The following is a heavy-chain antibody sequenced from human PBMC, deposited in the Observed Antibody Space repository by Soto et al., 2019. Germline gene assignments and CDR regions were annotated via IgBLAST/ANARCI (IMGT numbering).Heavy chain of an antibody. Sequence: QVQLVESGGGVVQPGRSLTLSCAASGFAFGNYGIHWVRQAPGKGLEWVAGIWSDGSSNYYGDSAKGRFTISRDNSKNTVTLRMTSLRDEDTADYCVARDWWEQPAGKEPVSQWNNLGQAPLATVSS. V-gene: IGHV3-33*01. CDR1: GFAFGNYG. D-gene: IGHD6-13*01. J-gene: IGHJ1*01. CDR3: ARDWWEQPAGKEPVSQWNN. CDR2: IWSDGSSN.